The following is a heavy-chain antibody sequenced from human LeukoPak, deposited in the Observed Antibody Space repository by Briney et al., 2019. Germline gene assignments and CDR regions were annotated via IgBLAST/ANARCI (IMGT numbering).Heavy chain of an antibody. J-gene: IGHJ5*02. CDR2: INPNSATT. V-gene: IGHV1-2*02. CDR1: GYTFTGYY. Sequence: GASVKVSCKASGYTFTGYYMHWVRQAPGQGLEWMGWINPNSATTTYAQKFQGRVTMTRDTSISTAYMELARLSSDDTAVYYCARDLTGTTSAGSLPWGQGTLVTVSS. D-gene: IGHD1-7*01. CDR3: ARDLTGTTSAGSLP.